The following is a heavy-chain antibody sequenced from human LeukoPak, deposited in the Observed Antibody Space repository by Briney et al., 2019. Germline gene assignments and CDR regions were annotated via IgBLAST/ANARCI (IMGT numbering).Heavy chain of an antibody. CDR1: GFTFSIYA. J-gene: IGHJ4*02. CDR3: AKEMPILGAPFDS. D-gene: IGHD1-26*01. V-gene: IGHV3-48*04. Sequence: GGSLRLSCAASGFTFSIYAMNWVRQAPGKGLEWVSYISSGSSPIYYADSVKGRFTISRDNDKKSLFLQMVSLTVEDTGVYYCAKEMPILGAPFDSWGQGTLVTVSS. CDR2: ISSGSSPI.